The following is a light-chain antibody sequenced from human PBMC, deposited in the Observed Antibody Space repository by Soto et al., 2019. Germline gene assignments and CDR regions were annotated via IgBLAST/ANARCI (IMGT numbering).Light chain of an antibody. CDR3: QQNNNSPPEK. Sequence: EIVMTQSPATLSVSPGERATLSCRASQSVSSNLAWYQQKPGQAPRLLIYGASTRATGIPARFSGSGSGTEFTLTISSLQSEDFAVYYCQQNNNSPPEKFGQGTKVEIK. V-gene: IGKV3-15*01. CDR1: QSVSSN. CDR2: GAS. J-gene: IGKJ1*01.